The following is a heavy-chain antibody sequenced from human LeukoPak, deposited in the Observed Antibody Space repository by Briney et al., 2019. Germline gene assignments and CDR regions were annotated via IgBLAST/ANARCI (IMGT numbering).Heavy chain of an antibody. J-gene: IGHJ4*02. CDR2: IYTSGST. CDR1: GGSISSGSYY. Sequence: PSETLSLTCTVSGGSISSGSYYWSWIRQPAGKGLEWIGRIYTSGSTNYNPSLKSRVTISVDTSKNQFSLKLSSVTAADTAVYYCARESGGGSGSYDGGWGQGTLVTVSS. D-gene: IGHD3-10*01. CDR3: ARESGGGSGSYDGG. V-gene: IGHV4-61*02.